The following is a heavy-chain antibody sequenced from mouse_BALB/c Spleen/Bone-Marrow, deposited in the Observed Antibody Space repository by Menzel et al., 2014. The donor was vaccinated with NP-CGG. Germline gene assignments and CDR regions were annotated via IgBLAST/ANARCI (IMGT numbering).Heavy chain of an antibody. CDR3: ARYAMDY. J-gene: IGHJ4*01. CDR1: GLSLTTYG. CDR2: IWAGGST. V-gene: IGHV2-9*02. Sequence: VKLMESGPGLVAPSQSLSITCTVSGLSLTTYGVHWVRQPPGKGLEWLGVIWAGGSTNYNSALMSRLSISKDNSKSQVFLKTNSLQTDDTAMYYCARYAMDYWGQGTSVTVSS.